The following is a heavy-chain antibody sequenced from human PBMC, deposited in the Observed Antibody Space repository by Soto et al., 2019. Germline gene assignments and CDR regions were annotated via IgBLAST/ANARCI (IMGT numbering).Heavy chain of an antibody. J-gene: IGHJ3*01. CDR1: GCTFRSDA. Sequence: EVQLLESGGGLVQPGGSLRLSCVACGCTFRSDAMSWVRQAPGKGLEWVSAISGSGGSTYYADSVKGRFTISRDNSKNTLYLQMNSLRAEDTAVYYCAKSIVGATNYAFDFWGQGTMVTASS. CDR2: ISGSGGST. CDR3: AKSIVGATNYAFDF. V-gene: IGHV3-23*01. D-gene: IGHD1-26*01.